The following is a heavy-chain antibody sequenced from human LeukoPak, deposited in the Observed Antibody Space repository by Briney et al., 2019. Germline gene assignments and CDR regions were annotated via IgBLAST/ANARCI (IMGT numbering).Heavy chain of an antibody. V-gene: IGHV2-5*02. CDR1: GFSLSSSGVG. D-gene: IGHD3-22*01. CDR2: IYWDGDK. Sequence: SGPTLVKPTQTLTLTCAFSGFSLSSSGVGVGWIRQPPGKALEWLAFIYWDGDKYYSPSLKTRLTITKDTSKNHVVLTMTNMDPVDTATYYCAHRLGYYDSSGYYSDGRFDPWGQGTLVTVSS. J-gene: IGHJ5*02. CDR3: AHRLGYYDSSGYYSDGRFDP.